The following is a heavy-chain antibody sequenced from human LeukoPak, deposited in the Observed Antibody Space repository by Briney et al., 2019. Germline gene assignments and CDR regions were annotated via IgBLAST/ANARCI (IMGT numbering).Heavy chain of an antibody. V-gene: IGHV3-15*01. CDR1: GFTFSNAW. Sequence: GGSLRLSCAASGFTFSNAWMSWVRQAPGKGLEWVGRIKSKTDGGTTDYAAPVKGRFTISRDDSKTTLYLQMNSLKTEDTAVYYCTTDLPYYDSSGYPDYWGQGTLVTVSS. D-gene: IGHD3-22*01. CDR3: TTDLPYYDSSGYPDY. J-gene: IGHJ4*02. CDR2: IKSKTDGGTT.